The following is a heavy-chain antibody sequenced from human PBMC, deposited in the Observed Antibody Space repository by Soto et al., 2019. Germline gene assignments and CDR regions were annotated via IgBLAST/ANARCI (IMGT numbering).Heavy chain of an antibody. Sequence: GGSLRLSCAASGFIFRRYTMHWVRQAPGTGLESAAAIRSNGDATYYGDSVKGRFTISRDNSGNTLYVQMGSLRPEDMGVYYCAREGEPGTADYWGKGTQGTVSS. CDR3: AREGEPGTADY. J-gene: IGHJ4*02. D-gene: IGHD1-1*01. CDR2: IRSNGDAT. V-gene: IGHV3-64*02. CDR1: GFIFRRYT.